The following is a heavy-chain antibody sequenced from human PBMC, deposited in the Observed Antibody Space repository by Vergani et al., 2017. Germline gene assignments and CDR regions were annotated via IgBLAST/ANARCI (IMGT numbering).Heavy chain of an antibody. D-gene: IGHD2-2*01. CDR2: VSGSSATP. J-gene: IGHJ3*02. CDR1: GFSFPGYA. Sequence: EVQLLESGGGLVQPGGSLRLSCEASGFSFPGYAMSWVRQAPGKGLEWVSSVSGSSATPYYADSVKGRFIISRDNSKNTLYLQMNSLRAEDTAVYYCAKHRSSTSCYGRGCDAFDIWGQGTMVTVSS. CDR3: AKHRSSTSCYGRGCDAFDI. V-gene: IGHV3-23*01.